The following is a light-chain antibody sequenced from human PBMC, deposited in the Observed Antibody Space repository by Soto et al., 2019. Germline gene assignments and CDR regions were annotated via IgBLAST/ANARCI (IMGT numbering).Light chain of an antibody. CDR3: QQYNNWPLT. J-gene: IGKJ4*01. Sequence: IVLTQSPGTLSLSPVERATLSCRASQSVSSSYLAWYQQKPGQAPRLLIYGASTRATGIPARFSGSGSGTEFTLTISSLQSEDFAVYYCQQYNNWPLTFGGGTKVDIK. CDR1: QSVSSSY. V-gene: IGKV3D-15*01. CDR2: GAS.